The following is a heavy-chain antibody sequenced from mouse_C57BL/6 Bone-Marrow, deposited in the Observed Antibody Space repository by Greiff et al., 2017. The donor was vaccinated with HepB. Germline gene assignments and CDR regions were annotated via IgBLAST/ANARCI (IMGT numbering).Heavy chain of an antibody. V-gene: IGHV14-2*01. D-gene: IGHD1-1*01. CDR3: ALYYGSSYKFAY. CDR2: IDPEDGET. J-gene: IGHJ3*01. Sequence: VQLKESGAELVKPGASVKLSCTASGFNIKDYYMHWVKQRTEQGLEWIGRIDPEDGETKYAPKFQGKATITADTSSNTAYLQLSSLTSEDTAVYYCALYYGSSYKFAYWGQGTLVTVSA. CDR1: GFNIKDYY.